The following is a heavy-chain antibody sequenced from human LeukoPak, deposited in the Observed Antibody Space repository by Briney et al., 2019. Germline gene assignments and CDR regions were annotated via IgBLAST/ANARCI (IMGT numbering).Heavy chain of an antibody. D-gene: IGHD2-2*01. J-gene: IGHJ4*02. CDR1: GGSISSGDYY. CDR2: IYYSGST. Sequence: PSETLSLTCTVSGGSISSGDYYSSWIRQPPGKGLEWIGYIYYSGSTYYNPSLKSRVTISVDTSKNQFSLKLSSVTAADTAVYYCARDHCSSTSCYEGGFDYWGQGTLVTVSS. CDR3: ARDHCSSTSCYEGGFDY. V-gene: IGHV4-30-4*08.